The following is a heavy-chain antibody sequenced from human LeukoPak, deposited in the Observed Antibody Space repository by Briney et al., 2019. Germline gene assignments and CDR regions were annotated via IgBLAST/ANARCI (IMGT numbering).Heavy chain of an antibody. CDR3: PKAPAVAATHPFDY. CDR2: MRGSGTGT. CDR1: GFTVTNFG. V-gene: IGHV3-23*01. D-gene: IGHD6-19*01. Sequence: PGGSLRLSCAASGFTVTNFGMNWVRQAPGGGLEWVSGMRGSGTGTYYADSVKSRFTLSRDHSNHTLSLQMTTLTAQDTAVYYCPKAPAVAATHPFDYWGQGTLVTVSS. J-gene: IGHJ4*02.